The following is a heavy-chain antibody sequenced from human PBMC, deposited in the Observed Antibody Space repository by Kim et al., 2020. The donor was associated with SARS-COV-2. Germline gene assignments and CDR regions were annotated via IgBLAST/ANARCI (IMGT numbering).Heavy chain of an antibody. CDR1: GYTFTSYY. CDR3: ARALAGPLLYYYYYGMDV. V-gene: IGHV1-46*01. J-gene: IGHJ6*02. CDR2: INPSGGST. Sequence: ASVKVSCKASGYTFTSYYMHWVRQAPGQGLEWMGIINPSGGSTSYAQKFQGRVTMTRDTSTSTVYMELSSLRSEDTAVYYCARALAGPLLYYYYYGMDVWGQGTTVTVSS. D-gene: IGHD6-13*01.